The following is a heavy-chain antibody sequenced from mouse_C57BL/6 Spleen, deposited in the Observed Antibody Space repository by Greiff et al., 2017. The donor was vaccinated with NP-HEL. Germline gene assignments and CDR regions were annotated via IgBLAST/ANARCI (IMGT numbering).Heavy chain of an antibody. CDR2: IYPGSGNT. CDR1: GYTFTDYY. D-gene: IGHD2-4*01. Sequence: QVQLQQSGAELVRPGASVKLSCKASGYTFTDYYINWVKQRPGQGLEWIARIYPGSGNTYYNEKFKGKATLTAEKSSSTAYMQLSSLTSEDSAVYFCARGGLYYDYDWGFAYWGQGTLVTVSA. CDR3: ARGGLYYDYDWGFAY. V-gene: IGHV1-76*01. J-gene: IGHJ3*01.